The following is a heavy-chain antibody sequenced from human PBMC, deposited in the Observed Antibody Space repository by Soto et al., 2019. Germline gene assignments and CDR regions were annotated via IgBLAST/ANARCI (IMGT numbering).Heavy chain of an antibody. CDR2: IIPIFGTA. V-gene: IGHV1-69*13. Sequence: EASVKVSCKASGGTFSSYAISWVRQAPGQGLEWMGGIIPIFGTANYAQKFQGRVTITADESTSTAYMELSSLRSEDTAVYYCASAGTTVRYVDYWGQGTLVTVSS. J-gene: IGHJ4*02. CDR1: GGTFSSYA. CDR3: ASAGTTVRYVDY. D-gene: IGHD4-17*01.